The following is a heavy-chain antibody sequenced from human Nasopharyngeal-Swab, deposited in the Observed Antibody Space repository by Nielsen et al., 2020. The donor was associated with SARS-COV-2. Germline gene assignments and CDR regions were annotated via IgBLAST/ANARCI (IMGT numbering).Heavy chain of an antibody. Sequence: LGQPHGRGLEWMGGIIPIFGTANYAQKFQGRVTMTEDTSTDTAYMELSSLRSEDTAVYYCATAGPAATDYYYMGVWGKGTTVTV. J-gene: IGHJ6*03. V-gene: IGHV1-69*06. CDR2: IIPIFGTA. D-gene: IGHD2-2*01. CDR3: ATAGPAATDYYYMGV.